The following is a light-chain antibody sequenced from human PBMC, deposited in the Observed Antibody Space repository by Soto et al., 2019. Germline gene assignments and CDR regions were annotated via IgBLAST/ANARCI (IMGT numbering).Light chain of an antibody. CDR2: NNN. CDR3: AAWDDSLNGLV. J-gene: IGLJ1*01. V-gene: IGLV1-44*01. CDR1: SSNIGSNT. Sequence: QSVLTQPPSASGTPGQRVTISCSGSSSNIGSNTVNWYQQLPGTAPKLLIYNNNQRPSGVHDRISGSESGTSASLAISGLQSEDEADYYCAAWDDSLNGLVFGTGTKLTVL.